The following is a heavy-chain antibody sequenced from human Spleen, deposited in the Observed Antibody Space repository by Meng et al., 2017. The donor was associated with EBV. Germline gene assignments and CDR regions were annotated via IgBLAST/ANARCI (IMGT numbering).Heavy chain of an antibody. Sequence: LLVESGGALVQAGGSLRLSVAASGFTFRRSWMHWVRQVPGEGLVWVSRINEHGSITNYADSVKGRFTISRDNARNTLYLQMNSLRAEDIGLYFCSRDLAGSDDSWGQGTLVTVSS. J-gene: IGHJ5*01. CDR3: SRDLAGSDDS. V-gene: IGHV3-74*01. D-gene: IGHD1-14*01. CDR1: GFTFRRSW. CDR2: INEHGSIT.